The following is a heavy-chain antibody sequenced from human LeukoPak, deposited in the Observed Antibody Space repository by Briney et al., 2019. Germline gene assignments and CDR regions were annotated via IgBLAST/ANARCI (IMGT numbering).Heavy chain of an antibody. Sequence: KPSQTLSLTCTVSGGSISSGSYYWSWIRQPAGKGLEWIGRIYTSGSTNYNPSLKSRVTISADTSKNQFSLKLSSVTAADTAVYYCARAHSSSWYPAFDYWGQGTLVTVSS. CDR3: ARAHSSSWYPAFDY. J-gene: IGHJ4*02. CDR1: GGSISSGSYY. CDR2: IYTSGST. D-gene: IGHD6-13*01. V-gene: IGHV4-61*02.